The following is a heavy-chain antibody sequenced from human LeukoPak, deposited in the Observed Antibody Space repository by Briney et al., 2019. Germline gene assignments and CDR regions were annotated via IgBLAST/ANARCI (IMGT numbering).Heavy chain of an antibody. Sequence: ASVKVSCKASGYTFTSYGISWVRQAPGQGLEWMGWISAYNGNTNYAQKLQGRVTTTTDTSTSTAYMELRSLRSDDTAVYYCARAVVPAARAGNIWFDPWGQGTLVTVSS. CDR3: ARAVVPAARAGNIWFDP. V-gene: IGHV1-18*01. CDR2: ISAYNGNT. D-gene: IGHD2-2*01. J-gene: IGHJ5*02. CDR1: GYTFTSYG.